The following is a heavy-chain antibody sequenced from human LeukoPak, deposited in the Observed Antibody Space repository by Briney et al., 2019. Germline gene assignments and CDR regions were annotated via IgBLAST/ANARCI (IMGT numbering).Heavy chain of an antibody. CDR3: ARDPTTVVTVPYYFDD. V-gene: IGHV4-34*01. Sequence: SETLSLTCAVSGGPFSGYFWNWIRQPPGKPPEWIGEINDRGITNYNPSLKSRVTISVDTSRNQFSLKLTSVTAADTAVYYCARDPTTVVTVPYYFDDWGQGTLVTVSS. CDR2: INDRGIT. J-gene: IGHJ4*02. D-gene: IGHD4-23*01. CDR1: GGPFSGYF.